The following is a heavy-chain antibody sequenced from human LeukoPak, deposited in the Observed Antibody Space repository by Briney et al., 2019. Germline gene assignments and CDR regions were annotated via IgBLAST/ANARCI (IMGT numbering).Heavy chain of an antibody. CDR2: IIPMFGIA. J-gene: IGHJ3*02. D-gene: IGHD3-16*01. CDR1: GGTFSSYA. V-gene: IGHV1-69*13. Sequence: SVKVSCKASGGTFSSYAISWVRQAPGQGLEWMGGIIPMFGIANHAQKFQGRVTITADESTSTAYMELSSLRSEDTAVYYCARLSREARHWGDAFDIWGQGTMVTVS. CDR3: ARLSREARHWGDAFDI.